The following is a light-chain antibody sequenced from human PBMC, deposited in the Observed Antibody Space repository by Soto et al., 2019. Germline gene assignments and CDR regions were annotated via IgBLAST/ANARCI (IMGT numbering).Light chain of an antibody. Sequence: VVMTQSPPTLSVSPGERATLSCRASQSVNANLAWYQQKPGQAPRLLIHGASNRATGIPARFSGSGFGTEFILTISSLQSEDFAVYYCQQYNTWLWTFGQGTKVEI. CDR2: GAS. J-gene: IGKJ1*01. CDR3: QQYNTWLWT. CDR1: QSVNAN. V-gene: IGKV3-15*01.